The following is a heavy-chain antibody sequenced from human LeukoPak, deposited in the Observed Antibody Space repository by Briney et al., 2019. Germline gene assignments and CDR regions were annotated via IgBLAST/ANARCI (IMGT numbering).Heavy chain of an antibody. Sequence: GGSLRLSCAASGFTFDDYAMHWVRQAPGKGLEWVSGINWNSGSIGYADSVKGRFIISRDNAKNSLYLQMNSLRGEDTAVYYCARGHYGSGNYYNLDYWGQGTLVTVSS. V-gene: IGHV3-9*01. CDR2: INWNSGSI. J-gene: IGHJ4*02. CDR1: GFTFDDYA. D-gene: IGHD3-10*01. CDR3: ARGHYGSGNYYNLDY.